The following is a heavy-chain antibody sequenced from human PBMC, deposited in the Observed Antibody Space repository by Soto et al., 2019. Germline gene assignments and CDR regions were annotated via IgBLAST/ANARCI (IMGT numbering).Heavy chain of an antibody. D-gene: IGHD2-2*01. V-gene: IGHV3-30*18. J-gene: IGHJ6*03. CDR1: GFTFSSYG. Sequence: QVQLVESGGGVVQPGRSLRLSCAASGFTFSSYGMHWVRQAPGKGLEWVAVISYDGSNKYYADSVKGRFTISRDNSKNTLYLQMNSLRAEDTAVYYCAKDHAGYCSSTSCYLGYMDVWGKGTTVTVSS. CDR3: AKDHAGYCSSTSCYLGYMDV. CDR2: ISYDGSNK.